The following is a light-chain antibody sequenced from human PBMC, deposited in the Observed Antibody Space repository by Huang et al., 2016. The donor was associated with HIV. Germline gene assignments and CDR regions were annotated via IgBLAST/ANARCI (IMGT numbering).Light chain of an antibody. J-gene: IGKJ3*01. CDR2: EAS. CDR1: QSVREY. Sequence: EIVLTQSPATLSSSPGERATLSCRASQSVREYLAWYQHKPGQAPRLLIYEASQRATGIPDRFSGSGAGTDFTLTISSLEPEDFAVYYCQERGNWPRFSFGPGTKVDIK. V-gene: IGKV3-11*01. CDR3: QERGNWPRFS.